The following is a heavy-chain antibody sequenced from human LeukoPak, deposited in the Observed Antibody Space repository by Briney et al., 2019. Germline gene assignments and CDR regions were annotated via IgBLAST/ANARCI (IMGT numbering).Heavy chain of an antibody. J-gene: IGHJ4*02. CDR1: GYTFTSYG. CDR3: ERVYSSSSGDDY. CDR2: ISAYNGNT. Sequence: GASVKVSRQASGYTFTSYGIIGLRQAPGQGLEGMGWISAYNGNTNYEQKVQGRVTMTTDTSTSTAFMELRSLRSDDTAVYYCERVYSSSSGDDYWGQGTLVTVSS. D-gene: IGHD6-6*01. V-gene: IGHV1-18*01.